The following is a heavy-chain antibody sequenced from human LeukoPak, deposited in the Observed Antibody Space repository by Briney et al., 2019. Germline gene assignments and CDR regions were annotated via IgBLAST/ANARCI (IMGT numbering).Heavy chain of an antibody. CDR2: IIHDRGTGRGTP. CDR1: GGSFSGNY. CDR3: ARVLVPAAMGNWYFDL. D-gene: IGHD2-2*01. Sequence: PSETLCLTCAVYGGSFSGNYWSWIRQPPGKGLEWIGEIIHDRGTGRGTPTYNPSLKSRVTISRDTSKNQFSLKLSSVTAADTAVYYCARVLVPAAMGNWYFDLWGRGTLDTVSS. J-gene: IGHJ2*01. V-gene: IGHV4-34*12.